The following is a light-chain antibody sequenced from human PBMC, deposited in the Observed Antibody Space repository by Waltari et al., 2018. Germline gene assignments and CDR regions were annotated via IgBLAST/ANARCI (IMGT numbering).Light chain of an antibody. V-gene: IGLV2-14*01. Sequence: QSALTQPSSLSGSPRQPITIPCTGTSSDFGGCHYVSSYQQHRGKAAKLMLYHVSKRPSGGSSRVSGSKSGNTASLTISGLQAEDEADYYCSSYTSSSTWVFGGGTKLTVL. CDR3: SSYTSSSTWV. CDR1: SSDFGGCHY. J-gene: IGLJ3*02. CDR2: HVS.